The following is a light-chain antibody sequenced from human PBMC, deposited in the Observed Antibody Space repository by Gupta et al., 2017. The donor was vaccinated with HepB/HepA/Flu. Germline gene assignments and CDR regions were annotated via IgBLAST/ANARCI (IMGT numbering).Light chain of an antibody. CDR1: SSDVGGYNY. CDR2: DVS. V-gene: IGLV2-14*01. Sequence: SALPQPASVSGSPGQSITISCTGTSSDVGGYNYVSWYQQHPGKVPKLMIYDVSNRPAGVSNRFSGSKSGNTASLTISGLQAEDEADYYCSSYTSSSPYVFGTGTKVTVL. J-gene: IGLJ1*01. CDR3: SSYTSSSPYV.